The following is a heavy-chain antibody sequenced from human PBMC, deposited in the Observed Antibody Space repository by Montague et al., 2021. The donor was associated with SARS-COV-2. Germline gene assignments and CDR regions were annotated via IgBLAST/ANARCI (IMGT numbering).Heavy chain of an antibody. CDR3: ARDVRYYYDQ. V-gene: IGHV4-59*11. Sequence: SETLSLTCTVSGGSMSDHYYSWIRQPPGKGLEWLAYIYYSGGINSNASLKSRVTMSVDTSKNQFSLKLTSVTAADTAVYYCARDVRYYYDQWGQGILVTVSS. CDR2: IYYSGGI. J-gene: IGHJ4*02. D-gene: IGHD3-10*01. CDR1: GGSMSDHY.